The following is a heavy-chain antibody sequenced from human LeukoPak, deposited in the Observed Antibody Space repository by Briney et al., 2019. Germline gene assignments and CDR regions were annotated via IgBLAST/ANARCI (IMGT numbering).Heavy chain of an antibody. Sequence: GGSLRLSCAASGFTFSTYSMHWVRQAPGKGLEWVAVISYDGSNKYYADSVKGRFTISRDNSKNTLYLQMNSLRAEDTAVYYCAKKGLDYDILTGYYRHYYYYYYMDVWGKGTTVTVSS. CDR3: AKKGLDYDILTGYYRHYYYYYYMDV. J-gene: IGHJ6*03. CDR2: ISYDGSNK. CDR1: GFTFSTYS. D-gene: IGHD3-9*01. V-gene: IGHV3-30*18.